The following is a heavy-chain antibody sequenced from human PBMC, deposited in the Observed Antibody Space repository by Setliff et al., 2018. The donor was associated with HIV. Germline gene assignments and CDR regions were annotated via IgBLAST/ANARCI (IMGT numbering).Heavy chain of an antibody. CDR3: AKTCSGYDWSVDY. D-gene: IGHD5-12*01. CDR2: IYHSGST. J-gene: IGHJ4*02. Sequence: PSETLSLTCGVSGASISSRNWWSWVRQPPGKGLEWIGDIYHSGSTKENPSLTSRFTISRDNSKNTLYLQMNSVRAEDMAVYFCAKTCSGYDWSVDYWGQGTLVTVSS. V-gene: IGHV4-4*02. CDR1: GASISSRNW.